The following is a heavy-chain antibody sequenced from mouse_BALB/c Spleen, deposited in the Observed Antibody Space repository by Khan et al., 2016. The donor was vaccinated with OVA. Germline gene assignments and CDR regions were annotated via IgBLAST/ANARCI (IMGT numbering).Heavy chain of an antibody. Sequence: QVQLKQSGAELMKPGASVKISCKATGFTFNIYWIEWIKQRHGHGLEWIGEILPGSGSTHYNEKFRGKATFTAATSSNTAYMHISSLTSEDSAVYYCARVGDYDAYFDYWGQGTTLTVSS. J-gene: IGHJ2*01. V-gene: IGHV1-9*01. CDR3: ARVGDYDAYFDY. CDR2: ILPGSGST. D-gene: IGHD2-4*01. CDR1: GFTFNIYW.